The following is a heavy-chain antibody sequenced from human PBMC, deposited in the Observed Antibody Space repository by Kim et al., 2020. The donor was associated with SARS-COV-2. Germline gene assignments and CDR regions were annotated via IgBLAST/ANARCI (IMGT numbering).Heavy chain of an antibody. J-gene: IGHJ2*01. V-gene: IGHV3-48*02. CDR2: ISSGATSI. CDR3: ARDYASPHWYFDL. D-gene: IGHD3-16*01. Sequence: GGSLRLSCAASGFTFRSYSMNWVRQAPGKGLEWVSYISSGATSIYYVDSVKGRFTISRDNSKNSLSLQMNSLRDEDTAVYYCARDYASPHWYFDLWGRGTLVTVSS. CDR1: GFTFRSYS.